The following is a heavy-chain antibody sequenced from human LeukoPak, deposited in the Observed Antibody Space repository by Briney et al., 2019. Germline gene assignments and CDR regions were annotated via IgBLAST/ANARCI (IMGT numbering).Heavy chain of an antibody. V-gene: IGHV4-34*01. CDR3: ARHVRWGYLCYFDY. CDR1: VGSFSGYY. Sequence: PSETLSLTCAVYVGSFSGYYWSWIRQPPGKGLEWIGEINHSGSTNYNPSLKSRVTISVDTSKNQFSLKLSSVTAADTAVYYCARHVRWGYLCYFDYWGQGTLVTVSS. D-gene: IGHD5-18*01. CDR2: INHSGST. J-gene: IGHJ4*02.